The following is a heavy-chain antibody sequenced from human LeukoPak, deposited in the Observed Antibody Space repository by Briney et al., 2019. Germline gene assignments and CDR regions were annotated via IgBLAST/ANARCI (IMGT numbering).Heavy chain of an antibody. CDR1: GFTFSNYR. J-gene: IGHJ4*02. CDR2: IKQDGSQK. V-gene: IGHV3-7*03. CDR3: AKTYYGSGSYYFDY. D-gene: IGHD3-10*01. Sequence: GGSLRLSCAASGFTFSNYRMSWVRQAPGKGLEWVADIKQDGSQKYYVDSVKGRFTISRDNSKNTLYLQMNSLRAEDTAVYYCAKTYYGSGSYYFDYWGQGTLVTVSS.